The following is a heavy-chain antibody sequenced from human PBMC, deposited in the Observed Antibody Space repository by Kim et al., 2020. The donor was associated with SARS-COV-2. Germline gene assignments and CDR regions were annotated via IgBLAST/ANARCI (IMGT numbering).Heavy chain of an antibody. CDR3: ASRILTGYFYYYYYGMDV. Sequence: KSRVTISVDTSKNQFSLKLSSVTAADTAVYYCASRILTGYFYYYYYGMDVWGQGTTVTVSS. V-gene: IGHV4-39*01. J-gene: IGHJ6*02. D-gene: IGHD3-9*01.